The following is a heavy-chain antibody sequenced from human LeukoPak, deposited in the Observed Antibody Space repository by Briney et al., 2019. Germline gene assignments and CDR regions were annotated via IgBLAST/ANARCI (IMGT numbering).Heavy chain of an antibody. V-gene: IGHV3-9*01. Sequence: GGSLRLSCAASGFTFDDYAMHWVRQAPGKGLEWVSGIRWNSGSIGYADSVKGRFTISRDNAKDFLYLQMNSLRAEGTALYYCAKDMGVAATGTGGPIDYWGQGTLVTVSS. CDR1: GFTFDDYA. CDR3: AKDMGVAATGTGGPIDY. J-gene: IGHJ4*02. CDR2: IRWNSGSI. D-gene: IGHD6-13*01.